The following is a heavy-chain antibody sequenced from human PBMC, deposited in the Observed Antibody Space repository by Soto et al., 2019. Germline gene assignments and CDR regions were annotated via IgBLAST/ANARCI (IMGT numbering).Heavy chain of an antibody. CDR2: IYYSGST. Sequence: PSETLSLTCTVSGGSISSYYWSWIRQPPGKGLEWIGHIYYSGSTNYNPSLKGRVTISVDTSKNQFSLRLGSVTAADTAVYYCAREGLITGTTYYYYGMDVWGQGTTVTVSS. CDR1: GGSISSYY. J-gene: IGHJ6*02. D-gene: IGHD1-7*01. CDR3: AREGLITGTTYYYYGMDV. V-gene: IGHV4-59*01.